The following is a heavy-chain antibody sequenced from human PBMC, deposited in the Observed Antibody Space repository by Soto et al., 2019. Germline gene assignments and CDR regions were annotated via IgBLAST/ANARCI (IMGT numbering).Heavy chain of an antibody. CDR2: IYYSGST. CDR1: GGSISSSSYY. J-gene: IGHJ5*02. V-gene: IGHV4-39*07. D-gene: IGHD3-22*01. CDR3: ARDYYDSSGSTKSNWFDP. Sequence: SETLSLTCTVSGGSISSSSYYWGWIRQPPGKGLEWIGSIYYSGSTYYNPSLKSRVTISVDTSKNQFSLKLSSVTAADTAVYYCARDYYDSSGSTKSNWFDPWGQGTLVTVSS.